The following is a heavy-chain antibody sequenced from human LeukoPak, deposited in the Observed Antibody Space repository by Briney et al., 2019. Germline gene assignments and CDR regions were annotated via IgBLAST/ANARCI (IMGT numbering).Heavy chain of an antibody. CDR3: ARVLRYCSGGNCYSGGLGYMDV. Sequence: PGGSLRLSCAASGFTFSDYNMRWIRQAPGKGLEWVSSISGSGSTKYYADSVKGRFTISRDNAKNSLFLQMNSLRAEDTAVYYCARVLRYCSGGNCYSGGLGYMDVWGKGTTVTISS. CDR1: GFTFSDYN. D-gene: IGHD2-15*01. CDR2: ISGSGSTK. J-gene: IGHJ6*03. V-gene: IGHV3-11*01.